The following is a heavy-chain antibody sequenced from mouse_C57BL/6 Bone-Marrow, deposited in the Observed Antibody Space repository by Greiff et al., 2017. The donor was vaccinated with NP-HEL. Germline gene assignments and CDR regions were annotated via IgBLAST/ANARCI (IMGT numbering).Heavy chain of an antibody. J-gene: IGHJ3*01. V-gene: IGHV5-6*01. Sequence: EVKLMESGGDLVKPGGSLKLSCAASGFTFSSYGMSWVRQTPDKRLEWVATISSGGSYTYYPDSVKGRFTISRDNAKNTLYLQMSSLKSEDTAMYYCARHGFAYWGQGTLVTVSA. CDR1: GFTFSSYG. CDR3: ARHGFAY. CDR2: ISSGGSYT.